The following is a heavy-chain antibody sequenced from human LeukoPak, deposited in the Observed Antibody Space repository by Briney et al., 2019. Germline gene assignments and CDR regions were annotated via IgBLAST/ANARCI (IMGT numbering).Heavy chain of an antibody. J-gene: IGHJ3*02. CDR2: INYSGTT. D-gene: IGHD3-22*01. CDR3: ARAPRDSNGYSDAFDI. CDR1: GDSFNNHF. V-gene: IGHV4-59*11. Sequence: SETLSLTCTVSGDSFNNHFWSWIRQSPGKGLEWIGYINYSGTTNYKPSLKTRVSISADTSKNQFSLKVTSVTAADTAVYYCARAPRDSNGYSDAFDIWGQGTIVTVSA.